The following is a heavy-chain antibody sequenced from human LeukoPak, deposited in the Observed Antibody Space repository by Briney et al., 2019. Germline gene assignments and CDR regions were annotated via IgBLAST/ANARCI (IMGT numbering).Heavy chain of an antibody. V-gene: IGHV4-34*01. CDR1: GGSFSGYY. Sequence: PSETLSLTCAVYGGSFSGYYWSWIRQPPGKGLEWIGEINHSGSTNYNPSLKSRVTISVDTSKNQFSLKLSSVTAADTAVYYCSARGGSWFGELEDYWGQGTLVTVSS. CDR3: SARGGSWFGELEDY. D-gene: IGHD3-10*01. J-gene: IGHJ4*02. CDR2: INHSGST.